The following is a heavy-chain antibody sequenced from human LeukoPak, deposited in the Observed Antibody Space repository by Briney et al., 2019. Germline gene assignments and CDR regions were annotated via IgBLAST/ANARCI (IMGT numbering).Heavy chain of an antibody. D-gene: IGHD3-10*01. J-gene: IGHJ3*02. V-gene: IGHV3-20*01. CDR2: INWNGGST. CDR1: GFTFDDYG. Sequence: GGSLRLSCAASGFTFDDYGMSWVRQAPGKGLEWVSGINWNGGSTGYADSVKGRFTISRDNAKNSLYLQMNSLRAEDTALYHCARAFGWDYYGSRAYQGAFDIWGQGTMVTVSS. CDR3: ARAFGWDYYGSRAYQGAFDI.